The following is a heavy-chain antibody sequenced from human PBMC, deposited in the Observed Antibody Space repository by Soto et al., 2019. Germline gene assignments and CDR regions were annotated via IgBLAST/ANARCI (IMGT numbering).Heavy chain of an antibody. V-gene: IGHV4-59*01. D-gene: IGHD6-19*01. J-gene: IGHJ4*02. CDR3: AREYNVAGTFDY. Sequence: QVQLQESGPGLVKPSETLSLTCTVSGGSIISYYWSWIRQPPGKGLEWIGYIDYSGSTNYNPSLTSRVTISVDTSKNQFSLKLSSVTAADTAVYYCAREYNVAGTFDYWGQGTLVTVSS. CDR2: IDYSGST. CDR1: GGSIISYY.